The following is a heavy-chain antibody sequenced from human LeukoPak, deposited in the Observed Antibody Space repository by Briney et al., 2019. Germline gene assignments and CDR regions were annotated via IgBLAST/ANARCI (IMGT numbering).Heavy chain of an antibody. CDR2: MNPNSGNT. D-gene: IGHD2-15*01. J-gene: IGHJ6*03. V-gene: IGHV1-8*03. Sequence: ASVKVSCKASGGTFTSYDINWVRQATGQGLEWMGWMNPNSGNTGYAQKFQGRVTITRNTSISTAYMELSSLRSEDTAVYYCARGLEVVAATHDYYYYYMDVWGKGTTVTVSS. CDR1: GGTFTSYD. CDR3: ARGLEVVAATHDYYYYYMDV.